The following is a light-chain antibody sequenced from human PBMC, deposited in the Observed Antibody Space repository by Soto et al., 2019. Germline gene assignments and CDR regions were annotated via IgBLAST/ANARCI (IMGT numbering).Light chain of an antibody. CDR2: GVS. J-gene: IGKJ4*01. Sequence: EIVMTQSPGTLSVSPGERATLSCTASQSVNRNLAWYQQKPGQTPRLLIYGVSTRATGIPARFSGSGSGTEFTLTISSLQSEDSAIYYCQQHNNWPLTFGGGTKVELK. V-gene: IGKV3-15*01. CDR1: QSVNRN. CDR3: QQHNNWPLT.